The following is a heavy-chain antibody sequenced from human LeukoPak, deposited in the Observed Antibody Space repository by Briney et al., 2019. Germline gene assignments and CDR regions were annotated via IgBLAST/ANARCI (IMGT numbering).Heavy chain of an antibody. D-gene: IGHD2-2*02. CDR2: ISYDGSNK. J-gene: IGHJ6*02. CDR3: ATGGVVVPAAIQGKYYYYGMDV. CDR1: GFTFSSYA. Sequence: PGRSLRLSCAASGFTFSSYAMHCVRQSPGKGLEWVAVISYDGSNKYYADSVKGRFTISRDNSKNTRYLQMNSLRAEDTAVYYCATGGVVVPAAIQGKYYYYGMDVWGQGTTVTVSS. V-gene: IGHV3-30-3*01.